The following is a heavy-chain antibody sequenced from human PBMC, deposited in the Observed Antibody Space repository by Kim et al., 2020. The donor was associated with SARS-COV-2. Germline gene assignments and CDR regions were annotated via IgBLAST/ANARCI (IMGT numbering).Heavy chain of an antibody. V-gene: IGHV3-23*01. Sequence: GGSLRLSCAASGFTFSSYCMTWVRQAPGKGLEWVSGISPSGDSTFYADSVKGRFTISRDNSKNTLYLQMNSLRAEDTAVYFCAKTLPLQLIYNWNFDLWGRGTLVTVSS. CDR1: GFTFSSYC. J-gene: IGHJ2*01. CDR2: ISPSGDST. D-gene: IGHD2-2*02. CDR3: AKTLPLQLIYNWNFDL.